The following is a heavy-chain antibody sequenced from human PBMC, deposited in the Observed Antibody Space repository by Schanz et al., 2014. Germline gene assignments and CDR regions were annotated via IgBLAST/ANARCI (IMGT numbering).Heavy chain of an antibody. Sequence: EVQLVESGGGLVQPGRSLRLSCAASGFTFDDYAMHWVRQAPGKGLEWVSGISWNRGTIGYADSVKGRFTISRDNAKNSLYLQMNSLRPEDTALYYCAKSRYCTSTSCHIFDYWGQGTLVTVSS. CDR3: AKSRYCTSTSCHIFDY. CDR1: GFTFDDYA. V-gene: IGHV3-9*01. CDR2: ISWNRGTI. D-gene: IGHD2-2*02. J-gene: IGHJ4*02.